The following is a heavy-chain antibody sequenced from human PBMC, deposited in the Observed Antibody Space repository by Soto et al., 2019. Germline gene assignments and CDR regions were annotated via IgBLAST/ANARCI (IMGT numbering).Heavy chain of an antibody. J-gene: IGHJ4*02. CDR3: AKEGGPAAMFSLPLDY. Sequence: VGSLRLSCAASGFTFSSYGMHWVRQAPGKGLEWVAVISYDGSNKYYADSVKGRFTISRDNSKNTLYLQMNSLRAEDTAVYYCAKEGGPAAMFSLPLDYWGQGTLVTVSS. CDR2: ISYDGSNK. V-gene: IGHV3-30*18. CDR1: GFTFSSYG. D-gene: IGHD2-2*01.